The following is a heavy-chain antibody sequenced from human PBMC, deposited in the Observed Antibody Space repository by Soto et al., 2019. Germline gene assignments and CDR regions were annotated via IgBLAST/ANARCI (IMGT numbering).Heavy chain of an antibody. CDR1: GFTVSSNY. V-gene: IGHV3-66*01. CDR3: ARGTSSSWYY. J-gene: IGHJ4*02. Sequence: EVQLVESGGGLVQPGGSLRLSCAASGFTVSSNYMSWVRQAPGKGLEWVSVIYSGGSTYYADSVKGRFTISRDKSKNTLYRQMHRLRGEDTAVYYCARGTSSSWYYWGQGTLVTVSS. CDR2: IYSGGST. D-gene: IGHD6-13*01.